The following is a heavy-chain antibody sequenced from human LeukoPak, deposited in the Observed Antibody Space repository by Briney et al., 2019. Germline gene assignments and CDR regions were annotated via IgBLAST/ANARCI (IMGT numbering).Heavy chain of an antibody. CDR2: IDPNSGGT. Sequence: ASVTVSCKASGYTFTSYAMNWVRQAPGQGLEWMGWIDPNSGGTNFAQKFAGRVTMTRDTSISTAYMELSRLISDDTAVYLCARSIVGATPLDYWGLGTLVTVSS. CDR1: GYTFTSYA. V-gene: IGHV1-2*02. J-gene: IGHJ4*02. CDR3: ARSIVGATPLDY. D-gene: IGHD1-26*01.